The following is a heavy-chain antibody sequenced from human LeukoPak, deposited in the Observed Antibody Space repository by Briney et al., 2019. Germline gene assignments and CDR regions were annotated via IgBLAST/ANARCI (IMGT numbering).Heavy chain of an antibody. D-gene: IGHD6-13*01. J-gene: IGHJ4*02. V-gene: IGHV4-59*01. CDR3: ARDGAAAGFDH. CDR2: IYYSGST. CDR1: GGSISSYY. Sequence: PSETLSLTCTVSGGSISSYYWSWIRQPPGKGLEWIGYIYYSGSTNYNPSLKSRVTISVDTSKNQFSLKLSSVTAADTAVYYCARDGAAAGFDHWGQGTLVTVSS.